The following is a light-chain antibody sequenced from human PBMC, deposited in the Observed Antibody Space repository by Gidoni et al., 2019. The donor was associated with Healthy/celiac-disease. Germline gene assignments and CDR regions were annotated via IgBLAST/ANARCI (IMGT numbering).Light chain of an antibody. V-gene: IGKV3-11*01. J-gene: IGKJ1*01. CDR1: QSVSSY. Sequence: EIVLTQYPATLSLSPGERATLSCRASQSVSSYLAWYQQKPGQAPRLLIYDASNRATGIPARFSGSGSGTDFTLTSSSLEPEDFAVYYCQQLGATFGQGTQVEIK. CDR2: DAS. CDR3: QQLGAT.